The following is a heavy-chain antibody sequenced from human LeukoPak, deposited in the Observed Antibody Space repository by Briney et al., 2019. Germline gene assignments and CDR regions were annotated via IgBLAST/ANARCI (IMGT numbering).Heavy chain of an antibody. CDR1: GFTFDDYA. V-gene: IGHV3-9*01. J-gene: IGHJ4*02. CDR2: ISRNSGSI. Sequence: GRPLRLSCAASGFTFDDYAMHWVRQVPGGGLEWVSSISRNSGSIDYADSVKGRFTISRDNVKNSLYLHMNFLRVDDTAMYYCERDVVGHADHWGQGSLVTVSS. D-gene: IGHD2-15*01. CDR3: ERDVVGHADH.